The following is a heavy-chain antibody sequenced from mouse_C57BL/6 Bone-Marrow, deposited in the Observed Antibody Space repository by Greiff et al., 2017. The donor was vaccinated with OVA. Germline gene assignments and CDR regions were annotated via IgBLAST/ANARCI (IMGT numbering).Heavy chain of an antibody. CDR1: GYTFTDYE. J-gene: IGHJ1*03. D-gene: IGHD1-1*01. V-gene: IGHV1-15*01. CDR2: IDPETGGT. CDR3: TRSDYGSSPSYWYFDV. Sequence: VQLKESGAELVRPGASVTLSCKASGYTFTDYEMHWVKQTPVHGLEWIGAIDPETGGTAYNQKFKGKAILTADKSSSTAYMELRSLTSGDSAVYYCTRSDYGSSPSYWYFDVWGTGTTVTVSS.